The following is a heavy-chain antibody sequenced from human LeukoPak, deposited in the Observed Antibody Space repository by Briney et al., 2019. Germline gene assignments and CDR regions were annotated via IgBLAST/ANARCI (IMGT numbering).Heavy chain of an antibody. V-gene: IGHV4-31*03. D-gene: IGHD7-27*01. CDR1: GGSISSGGYY. CDR2: IYYSGST. J-gene: IGHJ3*02. CDR3: AREKAGDSSDAFDI. Sequence: SETLSLTCTVSGGSISSGGYYWSWIRQHPGKGLEWIGYIYYSGSTYYNPSLKSRVTISVDTSKNQFSLKLSSVTAADTAVYYCAREKAGDSSDAFDIWGQGTMVTVSS.